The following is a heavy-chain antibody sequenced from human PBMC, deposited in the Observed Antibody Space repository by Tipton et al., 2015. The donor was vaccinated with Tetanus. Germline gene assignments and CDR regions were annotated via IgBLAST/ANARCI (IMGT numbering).Heavy chain of an antibody. Sequence: VKPSQTLSLTCAISGDSVSSISAAWNWIRQSPSRGLEWLGRTYYRSRWQTEYAPSVQGRLTINPDTTKRQFSLHLNSVTPEDTAVYYCARQKDNGFDIWGQGTMVSVSS. CDR2: TYYRSRWQT. V-gene: IGHV6-1*01. J-gene: IGHJ3*02. CDR1: GDSVSSISAA. CDR3: ARQKDNGFDI.